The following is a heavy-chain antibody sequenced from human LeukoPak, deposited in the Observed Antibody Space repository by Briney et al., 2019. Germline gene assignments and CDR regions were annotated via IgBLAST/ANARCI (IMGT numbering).Heavy chain of an antibody. CDR3: AKAIVAWDGSGSMLNSGMDV. CDR2: ISYDGSNK. Sequence: RPGGSLRLSCAASGFTLSSYGMHWVSQAPGKGLEWEAVISYDGSNKYYADSVKGRFTISRDNSKNTLYLQMNSLRAEDTAVYYCAKAIVAWDGSGSMLNSGMDVWGEGTTVTVSS. CDR1: GFTLSSYG. V-gene: IGHV3-30*18. J-gene: IGHJ6*01. D-gene: IGHD3-10*01.